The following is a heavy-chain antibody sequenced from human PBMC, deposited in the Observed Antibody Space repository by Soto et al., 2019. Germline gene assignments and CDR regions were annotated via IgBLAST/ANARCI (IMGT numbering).Heavy chain of an antibody. CDR2: IYYSGST. J-gene: IGHJ4*02. Sequence: SSETLSLTCTVSGSSISSNYWTWIRQPPGKGLEWIGYIYYSGSTNYNPSLKSRVTISVDTSKNQFSLKLSSVTAADTAVYYCARVCSGGSCYGFYFDYWGQGTLVTVSS. D-gene: IGHD2-15*01. CDR3: ARVCSGGSCYGFYFDY. CDR1: GSSISSNY. V-gene: IGHV4-59*01.